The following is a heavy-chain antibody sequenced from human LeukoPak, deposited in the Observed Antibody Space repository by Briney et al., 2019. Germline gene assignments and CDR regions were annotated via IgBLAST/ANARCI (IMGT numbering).Heavy chain of an antibody. CDR1: GFTFSRYD. V-gene: IGHV3-23*05. J-gene: IGHJ4*02. CDR2: IGRDVSST. D-gene: IGHD5-18*01. CDR3: VKDREYNYGHASDN. Sequence: GGSLRLSCAASGFTFSRYDLSWVRQAPGKGLECVSTIGRDVSSTYYADSVKGRFTISRDNSKNTLYLQMNNLRADDTAVYYCVKDREYNYGHASDNWGQGTLVTVSS.